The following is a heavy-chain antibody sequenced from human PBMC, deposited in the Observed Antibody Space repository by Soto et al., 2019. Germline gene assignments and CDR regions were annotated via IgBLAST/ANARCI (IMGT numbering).Heavy chain of an antibody. D-gene: IGHD1-26*01. CDR3: ARDQGGSTPYSYYGMDV. CDR2: ISSSSSYI. CDR1: GFTFSSYS. Sequence: EVQLVESGGGLVKPGGSLRLSCAASGFTFSSYSMNWVRQAPGKGLEWVSSISSSSSYIYYADSVKGRFTISRDNAKNSLYLQMNSLRAEDTDVYYCARDQGGSTPYSYYGMDVWGQGTTVTVSS. V-gene: IGHV3-21*01. J-gene: IGHJ6*02.